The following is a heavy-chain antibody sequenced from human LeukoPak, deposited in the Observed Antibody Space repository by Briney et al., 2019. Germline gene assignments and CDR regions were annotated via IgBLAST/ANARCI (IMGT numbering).Heavy chain of an antibody. V-gene: IGHV4-34*01. J-gene: IGHJ2*01. Sequence: LRLSCAASGFTFSTYFMHWVRQAPGKGLDWFGEINHSGSTNYNPSLKSRVTISVDTSKNQFSLKLSSVTAADTAVYYCARGPRDYGDYVFYWYFDLWGRGTLVTVSS. CDR3: ARGPRDYGDYVFYWYFDL. D-gene: IGHD4-17*01. CDR2: INHSGST. CDR1: GFTFSTYF.